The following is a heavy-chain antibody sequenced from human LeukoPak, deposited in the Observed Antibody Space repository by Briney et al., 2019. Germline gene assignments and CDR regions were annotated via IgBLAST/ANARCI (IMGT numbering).Heavy chain of an antibody. D-gene: IGHD6-13*01. CDR1: GFTFSSYE. CDR3: ARPSRPYRSSEYFQH. J-gene: IGHJ1*01. Sequence: GGSLRPSCAASGFTFSSYEMNWVRQVPGKGLEWISYISSSGSTIYLADSVKGRFTISRDNAKNSLYLQMYSLRAEDTAVYYCARPSRPYRSSEYFQHWGQGTLVIVSS. CDR2: ISSSGSTI. V-gene: IGHV3-48*03.